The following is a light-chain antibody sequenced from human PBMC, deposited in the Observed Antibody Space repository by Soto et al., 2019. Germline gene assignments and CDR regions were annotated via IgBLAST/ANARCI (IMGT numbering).Light chain of an antibody. CDR1: QTISSW. Sequence: DIQMTQSPSTLSGSVGDRITIACRASQTISSWLAWYQQKPGKAPKLLIYKASTLKSGVPSRFSGSGSGTDFTLTISSLQPEDFATYYCQQANSFPLTFGGGTKVDI. V-gene: IGKV1-5*03. J-gene: IGKJ4*01. CDR3: QQANSFPLT. CDR2: KAS.